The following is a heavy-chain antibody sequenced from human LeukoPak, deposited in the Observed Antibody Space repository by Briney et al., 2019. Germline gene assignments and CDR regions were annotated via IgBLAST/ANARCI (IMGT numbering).Heavy chain of an antibody. CDR2: INPNSGGT. Sequence: ASVKVSCKASGYTFTGYYMHWVRQAPGQGLEWMGWINPNSGGTNYAQKFQGRVTMTRDTSISTAYMGLSRLRSDDTAVYYCARAMITFGGVLPFGYWGQGTLVTVSS. J-gene: IGHJ4*02. CDR3: ARAMITFGGVLPFGY. V-gene: IGHV1-2*02. CDR1: GYTFTGYY. D-gene: IGHD3-16*01.